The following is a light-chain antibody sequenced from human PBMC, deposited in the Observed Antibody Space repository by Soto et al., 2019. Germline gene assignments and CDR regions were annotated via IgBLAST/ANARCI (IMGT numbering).Light chain of an antibody. CDR2: EVS. Sequence: QSALTKPASVSGSPGQSITISRTGTSSDVGGYNYVSWYQQHPGKAPKLMIYEVSNRPSGVSNRFSGSKSGKTASLTISGLQAEDEADYYCSSYTISSTRVFGTGTKLTVL. J-gene: IGLJ1*01. V-gene: IGLV2-14*01. CDR1: SSDVGGYNY. CDR3: SSYTISSTRV.